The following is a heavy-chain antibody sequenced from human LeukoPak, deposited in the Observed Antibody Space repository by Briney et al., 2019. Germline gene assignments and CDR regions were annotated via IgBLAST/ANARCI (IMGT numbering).Heavy chain of an antibody. V-gene: IGHV1-18*01. CDR3: ARDTRIEQWLVGDAFDL. CDR2: ISAFNVDT. Sequence: ASVKVSCKPSGYTFTNYGISWVRQAPGHGLECMGWISAFNVDTNYAQKLQCRVTMTTDTSTSTAYMELRSLKSDDTAVYYCARDTRIEQWLVGDAFDLWGQGTMVTVSP. D-gene: IGHD6-19*01. J-gene: IGHJ3*01. CDR1: GYTFTNYG.